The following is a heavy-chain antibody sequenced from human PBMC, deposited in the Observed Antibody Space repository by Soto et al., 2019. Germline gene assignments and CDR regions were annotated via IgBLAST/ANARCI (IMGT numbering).Heavy chain of an antibody. V-gene: IGHV3-23*01. J-gene: IGHJ6*02. CDR3: ATAYYSTGIYYYGLDV. Sequence: GSLRLSCAAPGFTFSNYAMTWVRQAPGMGLEWVSSISGDGGSTYYADSVRGRFTMTTDKSKNMLYLQVNSLRGEDTALYYCATAYYSTGIYYYGLDVWGQGTTVTVSS. D-gene: IGHD3-10*01. CDR2: ISGDGGST. CDR1: GFTFSNYA.